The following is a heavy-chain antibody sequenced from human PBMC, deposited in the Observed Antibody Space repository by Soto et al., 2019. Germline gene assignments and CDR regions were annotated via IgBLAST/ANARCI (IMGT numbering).Heavy chain of an antibody. CDR2: IIPIFVKA. CDR3: ARSHGRGYSGYDYWYFDL. D-gene: IGHD5-12*01. CDR1: GGTFSSYA. Sequence: SVKVSCKASGGTFSSYAISWVRQAPGQGLEWMGGIIPIFVKANYAQKFQGRVTITADESTSTAYMELSSLRSEDTALYYCARSHGRGYSGYDYWYFDLWGRGTLVTVSS. J-gene: IGHJ2*01. V-gene: IGHV1-69*13.